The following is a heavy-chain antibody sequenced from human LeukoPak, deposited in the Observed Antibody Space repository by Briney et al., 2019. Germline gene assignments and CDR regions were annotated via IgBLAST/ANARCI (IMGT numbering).Heavy chain of an antibody. CDR1: GGSIGSYY. CDR3: ARNTGYCTNGVCFDDLDY. V-gene: IGHV4-4*07. J-gene: IGHJ4*02. Sequence: SETLSLTCTVSGGSIGSYYWSWIRQPAGKGLEWIGRIYTSGSTNYNPSLKSRVTMSVDTSKNQFSLKLSSVTAADTAVYYCARNTGYCTNGVCFDDLDYWGQGTLVTVSS. CDR2: IYTSGST. D-gene: IGHD2-8*01.